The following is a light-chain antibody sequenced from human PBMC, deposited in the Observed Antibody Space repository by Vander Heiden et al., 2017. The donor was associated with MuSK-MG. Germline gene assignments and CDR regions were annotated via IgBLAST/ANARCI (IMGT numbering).Light chain of an antibody. Sequence: VFTHSPATLSSAPGERATLSCRASQSVSLYLAWYQQKPGQAPRLLIYDASNRDAGIPARFSGSESGPDFTLTISSLEPEDFAVYYCQQCCNCPFTFGHGTKVEI. V-gene: IGKV3-11*01. CDR1: QSVSLY. J-gene: IGKJ3*01. CDR3: QQCCNCPFT. CDR2: DAS.